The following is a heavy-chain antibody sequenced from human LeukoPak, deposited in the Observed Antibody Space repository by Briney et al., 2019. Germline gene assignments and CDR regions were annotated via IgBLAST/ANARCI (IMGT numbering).Heavy chain of an antibody. Sequence: ASVKVSCKASGYTFTSYGISWVRQAPGQGLEWMGWISAYNGNTNYAQKLQGRVTMTTDTSTSTAYMELGSLRSDDTAVYYCARDLLSYYGSGSYYRASNWFDPWGQGTLVTVSS. J-gene: IGHJ5*02. V-gene: IGHV1-18*01. CDR2: ISAYNGNT. CDR1: GYTFTSYG. CDR3: ARDLLSYYGSGSYYRASNWFDP. D-gene: IGHD3-10*01.